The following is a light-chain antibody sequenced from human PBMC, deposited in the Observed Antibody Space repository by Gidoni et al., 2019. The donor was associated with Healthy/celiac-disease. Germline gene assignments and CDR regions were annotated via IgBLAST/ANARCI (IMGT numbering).Light chain of an antibody. CDR3: SSYTSSSTLV. CDR2: DVS. V-gene: IGLV2-14*01. CDR1: RSDAGGYNY. Sequence: QSALTQPASVSGSPGPSITISCTGTRSDAGGYNYFSWYQQHPGKAPKLMIYDVSNRPSGVSNRVSGAKSGNTASLTISGLQAEDEADYYCSSYTSSSTLVFGTGTKVTVL. J-gene: IGLJ1*01.